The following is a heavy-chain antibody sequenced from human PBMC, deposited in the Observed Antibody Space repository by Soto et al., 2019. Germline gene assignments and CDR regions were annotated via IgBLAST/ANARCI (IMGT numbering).Heavy chain of an antibody. CDR1: GYAFTTYG. Sequence: QVHLVQSGAEVKKPGASVKVSCKGSGYAFTTYGITWVRQAPGQGLEWMGWISAHNGNTNYAQKLQGRVTVTRDTSTSTAYMELSSLRSDDTAVYYCASGRYGDYWGQGALVTVSS. CDR3: ASGRYGDY. CDR2: ISAHNGNT. D-gene: IGHD1-26*01. J-gene: IGHJ4*02. V-gene: IGHV1-18*01.